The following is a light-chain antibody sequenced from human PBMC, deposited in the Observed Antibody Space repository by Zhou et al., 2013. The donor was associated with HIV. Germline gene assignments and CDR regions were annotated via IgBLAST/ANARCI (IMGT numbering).Light chain of an antibody. Sequence: DIQMTQSPSSLSASVGDRVTITCQASQDISNYLNWYQQKPGKAPKVLIYAASSLQSGVPSRFSGTGSGTEFTLTISSLQPEDFAIYYCQQSYSTPRTFGQGTKVEVK. CDR1: QDISNY. J-gene: IGKJ1*01. CDR3: QQSYSTPRT. CDR2: AAS. V-gene: IGKV1-39*01.